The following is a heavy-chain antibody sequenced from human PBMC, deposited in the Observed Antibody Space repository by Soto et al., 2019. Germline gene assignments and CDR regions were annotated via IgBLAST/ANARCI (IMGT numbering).Heavy chain of an antibody. J-gene: IGHJ5*02. D-gene: IGHD6-6*01. CDR3: ARVMKQLALGWFDP. CDR1: GFTFSSYA. CDR2: ISYDGSNK. Sequence: PGGSLRLSCAASGFTFSSYAMHWVRQAPGKGLEWVAVISYDGSNKYYADSVKGRFTISRDNSKNTLYLQMNSLRAEDTAVYYCARVMKQLALGWFDPWGQGTLVTVSS. V-gene: IGHV3-30-3*01.